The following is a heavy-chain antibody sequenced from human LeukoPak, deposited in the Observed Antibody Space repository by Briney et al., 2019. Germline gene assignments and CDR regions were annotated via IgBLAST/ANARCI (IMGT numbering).Heavy chain of an antibody. CDR3: AKDSCSGGSCYSDWFDP. V-gene: IGHV3-30*02. Sequence: GGSLRLSXAASGFTFSSYGMHWVRQAPGKGLEWVAFIRYDGSNKYYADSVKGRFTISRDNSKNTLYLQMNSLRAEDTAVYYCAKDSCSGGSCYSDWFDPWGQGTLVTVSS. J-gene: IGHJ5*02. CDR2: IRYDGSNK. D-gene: IGHD2-15*01. CDR1: GFTFSSYG.